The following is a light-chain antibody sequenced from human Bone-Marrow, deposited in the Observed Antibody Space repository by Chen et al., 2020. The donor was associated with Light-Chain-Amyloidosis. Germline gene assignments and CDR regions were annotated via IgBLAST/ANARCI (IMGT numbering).Light chain of an antibody. Sequence: DIQMTQSPPSLSASVGDRVTITCRASQSISNYLNWYQQKPGKAPKLLIYAASSLQSGVPSRFSGSGSGTDFTLTISSLQPEDFATYYCQQSYSTPYTFGQGTKLGI. CDR2: AAS. CDR1: QSISNY. V-gene: IGKV1-39*01. J-gene: IGKJ2*01. CDR3: QQSYSTPYT.